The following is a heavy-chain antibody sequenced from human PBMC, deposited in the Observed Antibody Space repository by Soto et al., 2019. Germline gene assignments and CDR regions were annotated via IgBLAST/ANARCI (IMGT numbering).Heavy chain of an antibody. J-gene: IGHJ6*02. CDR2: IIPIFGTA. CDR1: GGTFSSYA. CDR3: ARVMGYGDYDYDYYYGMDV. Sequence: QVPLVQSGAEVKKPGSSVKVSCKASGGTFSSYAISWVRQAPGQGLEWMGGIIPIFGTANYAQKFQGRVTITADESTSTAYMELSSLRSEDTAVYNCARVMGYGDYDYDYYYGMDVWGQGTTVTVSS. D-gene: IGHD4-17*01. V-gene: IGHV1-69*01.